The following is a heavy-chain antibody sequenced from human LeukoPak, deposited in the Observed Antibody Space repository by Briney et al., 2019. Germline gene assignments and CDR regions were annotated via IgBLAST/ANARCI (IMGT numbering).Heavy chain of an antibody. CDR1: GFTFSNAW. CDR2: IKSKTDGGTT. J-gene: IGHJ4*02. CDR3: TTLIAAYPYFDY. V-gene: IGHV3-15*01. D-gene: IGHD6-6*01. Sequence: GGSLRLSCAASGFTFSNAWMSWVRQAPGKGLEWVGRIKSKTDGGTTDYAAPVKGRFTISRDDSKNTLYLQMNSLKTEDTAVYYCTTLIAAYPYFDYWGQGTLVTVSS.